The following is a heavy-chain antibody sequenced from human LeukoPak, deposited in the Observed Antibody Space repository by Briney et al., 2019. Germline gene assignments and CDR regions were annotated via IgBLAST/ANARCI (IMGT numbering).Heavy chain of an antibody. V-gene: IGHV4-59*01. CDR2: IYYSGST. D-gene: IGHD3-10*01. CDR1: GGSISSYY. CDR3: ASSSENLYNWFDP. J-gene: IGHJ5*02. Sequence: SETLSLTCIVSGGSISSYYWSWIRQPPGKGLEWIGYIYYSGSTNYNPSLKSRVTISVDTSKNQFSLKLSSVTAADTAVYYCASSSENLYNWFDPWGQGTLVTVSS.